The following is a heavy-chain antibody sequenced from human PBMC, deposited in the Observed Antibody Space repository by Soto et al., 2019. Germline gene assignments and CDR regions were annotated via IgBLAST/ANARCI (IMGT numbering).Heavy chain of an antibody. Sequence: XETLSLTCTVSGDSIDSYLWTWIRQPPGQGLEWMGYILSRGRTKYNPNLNSRGTISVDTPKNQFSLKLRSVTAVDPAVYSRARAAGSGSPDYWGQGMLVTV. V-gene: IGHV4-59*01. CDR1: GDSIDSYL. CDR3: ARAAGSGSPDY. J-gene: IGHJ4*02. CDR2: ILSRGRT. D-gene: IGHD1-26*01.